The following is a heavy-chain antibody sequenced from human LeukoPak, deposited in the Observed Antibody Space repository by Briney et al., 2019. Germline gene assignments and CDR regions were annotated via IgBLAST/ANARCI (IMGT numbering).Heavy chain of an antibody. CDR1: GITFSNYW. Sequence: PGGSLRLSCAASGITFSNYWMSWVRQAPGKGLEWVANIKQDGSEKYYVDSVKGRFTISRDNAKNSLYLQMNSLRAEDTAVYYCARDQGYSSGWPSNWFGPWGQGTLVTVSS. CDR3: ARDQGYSSGWPSNWFGP. V-gene: IGHV3-7*01. J-gene: IGHJ5*02. CDR2: IKQDGSEK. D-gene: IGHD6-19*01.